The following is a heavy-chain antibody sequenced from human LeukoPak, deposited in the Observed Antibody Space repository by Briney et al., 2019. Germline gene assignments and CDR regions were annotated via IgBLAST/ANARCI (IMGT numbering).Heavy chain of an antibody. CDR3: ARQWLYDILTGYSYDAFDI. CDR1: GCFFISYW. V-gene: IGHV5-51*01. D-gene: IGHD3-9*01. J-gene: IGHJ3*02. CDR2: IYPGDSDT. Sequence: GGALQISWKGAGCFFISYWIGGGRQLPGKGLEGRGIIYPGDSDTRYRPSFQGQVTISADKSISTAYLQWSSLKASDTAMYYCARQWLYDILTGYSYDAFDIWGQGTMVTVSS.